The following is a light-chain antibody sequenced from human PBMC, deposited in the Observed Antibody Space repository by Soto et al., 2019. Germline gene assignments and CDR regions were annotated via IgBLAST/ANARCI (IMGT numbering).Light chain of an antibody. V-gene: IGKV3-15*01. J-gene: IGKJ2*01. CDR2: EAS. CDR3: QRYNDWPYI. CDR1: QSVSSN. Sequence: EIVMTQSPVTLSVSPGERATLSCRASQSVSSNLAWYQQRPGQAPRLLIYEASTRATGVPDRFSGSGYGRAFTLTISSLQPEVFAIYYCQRYNDWPYIFGQGTKLEIK.